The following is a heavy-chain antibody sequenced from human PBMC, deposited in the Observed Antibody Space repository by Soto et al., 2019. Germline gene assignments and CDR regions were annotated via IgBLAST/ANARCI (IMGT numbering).Heavy chain of an antibody. Sequence: QLPLVQSGPGAKKPGASVKVSCKASGYTFATSTISWLRQAPGQGPEWMGWIKAYSGNTNYAQKLQGRFTMTTDTSTSTAYMELRSLTTDDTAIYYCAIADYGDDDYWGQGTLVTVSS. D-gene: IGHD4-17*01. J-gene: IGHJ4*02. V-gene: IGHV1-18*01. CDR1: GYTFATST. CDR2: IKAYSGNT. CDR3: AIADYGDDDY.